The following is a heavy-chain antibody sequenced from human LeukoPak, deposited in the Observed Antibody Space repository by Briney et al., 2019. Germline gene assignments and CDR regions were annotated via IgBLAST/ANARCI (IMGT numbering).Heavy chain of an antibody. D-gene: IGHD3-16*02. Sequence: GESPKISCKGSGYSFTSFWISWVRQMPGKGLEWMGRIDPSDSYTNYSPSFQGHVTISADKSISTAYLQWSSLKASDTAMYYCARHRGSLGCMDVWGQGTTVTVS. CDR3: ARHRGSLGCMDV. CDR1: GYSFTSFW. V-gene: IGHV5-10-1*01. CDR2: IDPSDSYT. J-gene: IGHJ6*02.